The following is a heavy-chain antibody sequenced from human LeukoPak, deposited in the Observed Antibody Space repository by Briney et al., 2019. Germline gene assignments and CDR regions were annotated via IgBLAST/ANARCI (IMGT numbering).Heavy chain of an antibody. CDR2: ISGSSSII. J-gene: IGHJ4*02. CDR1: GFTFSTYR. V-gene: IGHV3-48*01. Sequence: GGPLRLSCAASGFTFSTYRMIWVRQAPGKGLEWVSYISGSSSIIYYADSVRGRFTISRDNAKHSLYLQMNSLRVEDTAVYYCARVYTYGSDYWGQGTLVTVSS. D-gene: IGHD5-18*01. CDR3: ARVYTYGSDY.